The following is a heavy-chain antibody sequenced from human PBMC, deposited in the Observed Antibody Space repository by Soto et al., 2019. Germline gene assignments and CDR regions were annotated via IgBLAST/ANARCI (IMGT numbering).Heavy chain of an antibody. Sequence: QVQLVQSGAEVKKPGASVKVSCKASGYTFTSYAMHWVRQAPGQRLEWMGWINAGNGNTKYSQKFQGRVTITRDTSASTDYMELSSLRSEDTAVYYCASSHIAAAPYGMDVWGQGTTVTVSS. J-gene: IGHJ6*02. D-gene: IGHD6-13*01. V-gene: IGHV1-3*01. CDR1: GYTFTSYA. CDR3: ASSHIAAAPYGMDV. CDR2: INAGNGNT.